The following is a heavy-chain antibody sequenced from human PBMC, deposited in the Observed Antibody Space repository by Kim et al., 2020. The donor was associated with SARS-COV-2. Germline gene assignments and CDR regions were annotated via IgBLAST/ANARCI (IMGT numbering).Heavy chain of an antibody. CDR2: T. CDR3: ARDLGPSGMDV. V-gene: IGHV3-53*04. J-gene: IGHJ6*02. Sequence: TYSADSVKGRFTNSRHNSKNTLYLQMNSLRAEDSAVYYCARDLGPSGMDVWGQGTTVTVSS. D-gene: IGHD3-16*01.